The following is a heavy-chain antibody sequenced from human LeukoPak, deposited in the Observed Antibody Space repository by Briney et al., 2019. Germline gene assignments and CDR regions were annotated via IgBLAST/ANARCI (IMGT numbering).Heavy chain of an antibody. J-gene: IGHJ4*02. CDR2: IRYEGTNK. V-gene: IGHV3-30*02. CDR1: GFTFSSFG. D-gene: IGHD6-13*01. CDR3: AKDRGSSWYTAFDY. Sequence: GGSLRLSCAASGFTFSSFGMHWVRQAPGKGLEWVSFIRYEGTNKYYADSVKGRFSISRDNSKSTLYLHMNSLRAEDTAFYYCAKDRGSSWYTAFDYWGQGTLVTVSS.